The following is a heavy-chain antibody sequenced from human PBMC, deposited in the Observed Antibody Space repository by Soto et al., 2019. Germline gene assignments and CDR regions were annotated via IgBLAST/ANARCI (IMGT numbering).Heavy chain of an antibody. J-gene: IGHJ4*02. CDR2: MSNSGDLT. CDR3: AKADARTHAWYECEY. V-gene: IGHV3-23*01. Sequence: GGYLILSRAASGFSFRTYAMGWVRQAPGKGLEWVSVMSNSGDLTYYADSVKGRFTISRDNSENTLYLQMSSLRAEDAAIYDWAKADARTHAWYECEYWVQGSRVTLSS. CDR1: GFSFRTYA. D-gene: IGHD6-13*01.